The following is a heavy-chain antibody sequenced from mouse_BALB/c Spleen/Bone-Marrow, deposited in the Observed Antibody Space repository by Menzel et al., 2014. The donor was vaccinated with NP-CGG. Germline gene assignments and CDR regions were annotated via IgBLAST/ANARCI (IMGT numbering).Heavy chain of an antibody. CDR2: ISYDGSN. V-gene: IGHV3-6*02. CDR3: ARGGDWFFDV. Sequence: EVQLQESGPGLVKPSQSLSLTCSVSGYSITSGYYWNWIRQFPGNKLEWMDYISYDGSNNYNPSLKNRISITCDTSKNQFFLRLNSVTTEDTATYYCARGGDWFFDVWGAGTTVTVSS. J-gene: IGHJ1*01. CDR1: GYSITSGYY.